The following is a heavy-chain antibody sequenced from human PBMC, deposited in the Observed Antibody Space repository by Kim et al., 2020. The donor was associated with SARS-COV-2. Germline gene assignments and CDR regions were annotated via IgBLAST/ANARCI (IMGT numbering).Heavy chain of an antibody. CDR2: IYYSGST. J-gene: IGHJ6*02. CDR3: ARHPHYGSGSYYPDNYYYYYGMDV. CDR1: GGSISSSSYY. Sequence: SETLSLTCTVSGGSISSSSYYWGWIRQPPGKGLEWIGSIYYSGSTYYNPSLKSRVTISVDTSKNQFSLKLSSVTAADTAVYYCARHPHYGSGSYYPDNYYYYYGMDVWGQGTTVTVSS. D-gene: IGHD3-10*01. V-gene: IGHV4-39*01.